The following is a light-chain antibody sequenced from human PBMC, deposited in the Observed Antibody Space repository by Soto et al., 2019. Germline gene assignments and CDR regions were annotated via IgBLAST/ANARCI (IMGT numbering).Light chain of an antibody. CDR2: EVT. Sequence: QYLLTQPASVSGSPGQSIAISCTGSSSDVGAYNFVSWYQHHPGKAPKLILYEVTTRPSGVSSRFSGSKSGNTASLTISGLQTDDEANYYCSSYTSSNTPYVFGTGTKVTV. J-gene: IGLJ1*01. V-gene: IGLV2-14*01. CDR3: SSYTSSNTPYV. CDR1: SSDVGAYNF.